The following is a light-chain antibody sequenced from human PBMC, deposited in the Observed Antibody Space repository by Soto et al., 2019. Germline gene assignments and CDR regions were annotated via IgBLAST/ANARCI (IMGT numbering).Light chain of an antibody. J-gene: IGKJ2*01. CDR2: DAS. CDR3: QHRSDWPMYT. Sequence: EIVLTQSPATLALSPGERATLSCRASQSVGSYLVWYQQKPGQAPRLLIYDASNKATGITARFSVRGSGTDFNLTISSLEPEDFAVYYCQHRSDWPMYTFGQGTKLEI. CDR1: QSVGSY. V-gene: IGKV3-11*01.